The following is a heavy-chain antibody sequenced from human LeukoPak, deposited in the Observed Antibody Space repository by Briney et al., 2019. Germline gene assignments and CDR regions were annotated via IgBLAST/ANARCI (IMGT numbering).Heavy chain of an antibody. J-gene: IGHJ4*02. V-gene: IGHV3-23*01. CDR3: AKKYSGLQPFDS. D-gene: IGHD2-15*01. CDR1: GFSFSSNP. Sequence: QPGGSLRLSCAASGFSFSSNPMSWVRQAAGKGLEWVAGISGSGGDTSYADSVKGRFTISRDNSKNTLYLQMNSLRADDTAVYYCAKKYSGLQPFDSWGQGTLVTVSS. CDR2: ISGSGGDT.